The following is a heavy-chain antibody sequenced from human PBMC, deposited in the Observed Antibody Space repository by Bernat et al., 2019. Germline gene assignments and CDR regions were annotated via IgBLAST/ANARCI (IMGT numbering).Heavy chain of an antibody. CDR3: ARGGYSGYDFGY. J-gene: IGHJ4*02. D-gene: IGHD5-12*01. CDR2: IDPSDSYT. Sequence: EVQLVQSGAEVKKPGESLRISCKGSGYSFTSYWISWVRQMPGKGLEWMGRIDPSDSYTNYSTSFQGHVTISADKSISTAYLQWSSLKAADTAMYYCARGGYSGYDFGYWGQGTLVTVSS. CDR1: GYSFTSYW. V-gene: IGHV5-10-1*03.